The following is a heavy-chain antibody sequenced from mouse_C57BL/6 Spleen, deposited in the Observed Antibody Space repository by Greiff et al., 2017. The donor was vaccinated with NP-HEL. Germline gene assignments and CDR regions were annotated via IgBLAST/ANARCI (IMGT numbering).Heavy chain of an antibody. J-gene: IGHJ4*01. CDR1: GFTFSDYG. CDR3: ARQVNEYDRGAMDY. Sequence: EVKLVESGGGLVKPGGSLKLSCEASGFTFSDYGMHWVRQAPEKGLEWVAYISRGSSTINYADTVKGRFTMSRDNAKNTLYMQLTSLTSENTAMDYCARQVNEYDRGAMDYWGQGTSVTVSS. D-gene: IGHD2-4*01. CDR2: ISRGSSTI. V-gene: IGHV5-17*03.